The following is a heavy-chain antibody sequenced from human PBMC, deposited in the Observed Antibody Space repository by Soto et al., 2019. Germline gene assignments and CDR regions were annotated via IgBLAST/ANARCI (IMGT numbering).Heavy chain of an antibody. CDR3: AKAGHIVDQYGMDV. CDR2: ISYDGSNK. J-gene: IGHJ6*02. D-gene: IGHD2-15*01. V-gene: IGHV3-30*18. Sequence: QVQLVESGGGVVQPGRSLRLSSAASGFTFSSYGMHWVRRAPGKGLEWVAVISYDGSNKYYADSVKGRFTISRDNSKNTLYLQMNSLRAEDTAAYYCAKAGHIVDQYGMDVWGQGTTVTVSS. CDR1: GFTFSSYG.